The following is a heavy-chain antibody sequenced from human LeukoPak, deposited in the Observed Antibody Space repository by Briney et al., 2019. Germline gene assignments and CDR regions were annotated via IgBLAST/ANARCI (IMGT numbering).Heavy chain of an antibody. D-gene: IGHD1-1*01. J-gene: IGHJ5*02. CDR2: ISSSGSTI. CDR3: ARDQLGWNDH. Sequence: PGGSLRLSCAASGFTFSSYEMNWVRQAPEKGLEWVSYISSSGSTIYYADSVKGRFTISRDNAKNSLYLQMNSLRAEDTAVYYCARDQLGWNDHWGQGTLVTVSS. CDR1: GFTFSSYE. V-gene: IGHV3-48*03.